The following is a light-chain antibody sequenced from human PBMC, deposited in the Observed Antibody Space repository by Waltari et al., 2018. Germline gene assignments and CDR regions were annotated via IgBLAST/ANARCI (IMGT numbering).Light chain of an antibody. CDR3: ATWDDSLIGRV. Sequence: QSVVTQAPSASGTPGQTVTISCSGSTSNIGSNNVTWYQQVPGTAPKVLVFANYHRPSGVPDRFSASKSGTSASLVISGLQSEDEADYFCATWDDSLIGRVFGGGTKLTVL. CDR1: TSNIGSNN. J-gene: IGLJ3*02. CDR2: ANY. V-gene: IGLV1-44*01.